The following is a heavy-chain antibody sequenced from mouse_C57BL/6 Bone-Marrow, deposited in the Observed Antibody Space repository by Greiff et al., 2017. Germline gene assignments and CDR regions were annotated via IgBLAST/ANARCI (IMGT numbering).Heavy chain of an antibody. CDR2: IDPSDSYT. J-gene: IGHJ2*01. D-gene: IGHD1-2*01. CDR1: GYTFTSYW. V-gene: IGHV1-59*01. Sequence: QVQLKQPGAELVRPGTSVKLSCKASGYTFTSYWMHWVKQRPGQGLEWIGVIDPSDSYTNYNQKFKGKATLTVDTSSSTSYMQLSSLTSEDSAVYYCARKVPLLRYFDYWGQGTTLTVSS. CDR3: ARKVPLLRYFDY.